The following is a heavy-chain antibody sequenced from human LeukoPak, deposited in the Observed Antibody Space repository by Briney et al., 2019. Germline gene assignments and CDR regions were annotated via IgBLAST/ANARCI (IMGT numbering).Heavy chain of an antibody. V-gene: IGHV4-59*01. Sequence: SETLSLTCTVSGAPLSSYYWSWIRQPPGKGLEWIGYIYYDGSTNYNPSLQSRVTISVDTSKNQFSLKLSSVTAADTAVYYCARISTMTDAFDIWGQRTMVTVSS. CDR2: IYYDGST. CDR1: GAPLSSYY. CDR3: ARISTMTDAFDI. D-gene: IGHD3-22*01. J-gene: IGHJ3*02.